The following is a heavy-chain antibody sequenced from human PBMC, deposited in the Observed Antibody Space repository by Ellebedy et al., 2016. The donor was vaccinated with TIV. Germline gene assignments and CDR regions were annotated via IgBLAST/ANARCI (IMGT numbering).Heavy chain of an antibody. V-gene: IGHV4-59*01. D-gene: IGHD1-1*01. CDR1: GGSFSGYY. CDR2: IYYSGST. Sequence: SETLSLTCAVYGGSFSGYYWSWIRQPPGKGLEWIGYIYYSGSTNYNPSLKSRVTISVDTSKNQFSLKLSSVTAADTAVYYCAREGYRDAFDIWGQGTMVTVSS. CDR3: AREGYRDAFDI. J-gene: IGHJ3*02.